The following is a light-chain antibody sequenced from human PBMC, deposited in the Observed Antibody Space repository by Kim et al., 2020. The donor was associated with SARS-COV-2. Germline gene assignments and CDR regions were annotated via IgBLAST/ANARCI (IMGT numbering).Light chain of an antibody. Sequence: SESGGQTAIISCCGDKLGDKYACWYQQKRGQSPVLVIYHDNKRCSGIAERFAGSNSGNTATLTSSGTQAIDGADYCGQAGDSSNYVFGTVIKVTV. V-gene: IGLV3-1*01. CDR2: HDN. CDR1: KLGDKY. CDR3: QAGDSSNYV. J-gene: IGLJ1*01.